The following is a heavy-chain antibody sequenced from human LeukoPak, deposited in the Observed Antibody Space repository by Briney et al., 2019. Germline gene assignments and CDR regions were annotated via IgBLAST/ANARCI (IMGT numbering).Heavy chain of an antibody. CDR1: GFTFDDYA. J-gene: IGHJ4*02. D-gene: IGHD4-17*01. CDR3: AKDIDYGDYGSCFDY. V-gene: IGHV3-43*02. CDR2: ISGDGGST. Sequence: GGSLRLPCAASGFTFDDYAMHWVRQAPGKGLEWVSLISGDGGSTYYADSVKGRFTISRDNSKNSLYLQMNSLRTEDTALYYCAKDIDYGDYGSCFDYWGQGTLVTVSS.